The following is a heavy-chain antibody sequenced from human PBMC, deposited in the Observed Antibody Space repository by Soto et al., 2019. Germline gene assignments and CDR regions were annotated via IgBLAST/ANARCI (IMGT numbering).Heavy chain of an antibody. J-gene: IGHJ6*02. CDR2: IYHSGST. CDR3: ARSSGWYYYYYGMDV. Sequence: NPSETLSLTCAVSGGSISSSNWWSWVRQPPGKGLEWIGEIYHSGSTNYNPSLKSRVTISVDKSKNQFSLKLSSVTAADTAVYYCARSSGWYYYYYGMDVWGQGTTVTVSS. D-gene: IGHD6-19*01. V-gene: IGHV4-4*02. CDR1: GGSISSSNW.